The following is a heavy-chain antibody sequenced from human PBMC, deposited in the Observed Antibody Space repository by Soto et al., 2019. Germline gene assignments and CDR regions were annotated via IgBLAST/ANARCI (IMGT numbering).Heavy chain of an antibody. V-gene: IGHV3-23*01. CDR2: ISGSGGST. CDR1: GFTFSSYA. CDR3: AKDYRDTMVRGVRVDAFDI. J-gene: IGHJ3*02. Sequence: GGSLRLSCAASGFTFSSYAMSWVRQAPGKGLEWVSAISGSGGSTYYADSVKGRFTISRDNSKNTLYLQMNSLRAEDTAVYYCAKDYRDTMVRGVRVDAFDIWGKGTMVTVSS. D-gene: IGHD3-10*01.